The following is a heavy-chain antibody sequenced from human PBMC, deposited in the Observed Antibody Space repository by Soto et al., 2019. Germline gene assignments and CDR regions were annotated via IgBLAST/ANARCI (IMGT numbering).Heavy chain of an antibody. Sequence: ASVKVSCKASGYTFTGYYMHWVRQAPGQGLEWMGWINPNSGGTNYAQKFQGRVTMTRDTSISTAYMELSRLRSDDTAVYYCARMPITMIAVVITPDYGMDVWGQGTTVTVSS. D-gene: IGHD3-22*01. CDR2: INPNSGGT. J-gene: IGHJ6*02. CDR3: ARMPITMIAVVITPDYGMDV. CDR1: GYTFTGYY. V-gene: IGHV1-2*02.